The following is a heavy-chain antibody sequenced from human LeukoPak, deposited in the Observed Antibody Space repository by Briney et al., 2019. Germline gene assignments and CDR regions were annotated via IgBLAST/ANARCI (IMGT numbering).Heavy chain of an antibody. D-gene: IGHD2-21*02. CDR2: IYSGGST. Sequence: GGSLRLSCAASGFVVGGNYMSWVRQAPGKGLEWVSVIYSGGSTYYADSVKGRFSTSRDSSTSTLFLQMDSLRVVDTAMYYCARPTDGDSTRYGMDVWGQGTTVIVSS. V-gene: IGHV3-53*01. CDR1: GFVVGGNY. J-gene: IGHJ6*02. CDR3: ARPTDGDSTRYGMDV.